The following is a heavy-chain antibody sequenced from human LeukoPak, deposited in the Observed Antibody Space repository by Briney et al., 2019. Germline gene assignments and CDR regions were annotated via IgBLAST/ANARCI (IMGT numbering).Heavy chain of an antibody. CDR3: ARRTQDTINFDY. CDR2: ISSSSSYI. V-gene: IGHV3-21*01. D-gene: IGHD3-10*01. CDR1: GFTFSSYS. Sequence: PGGSLRLSCAASGFTFSSYSMNWVRQAPGKGLEWVSSISSSSSYIYYADSVKGRFTISRDNAKNSLYLQMNSLRAEDTAVYYCARRTQDTINFDYWGQGTLVTVSS. J-gene: IGHJ4*02.